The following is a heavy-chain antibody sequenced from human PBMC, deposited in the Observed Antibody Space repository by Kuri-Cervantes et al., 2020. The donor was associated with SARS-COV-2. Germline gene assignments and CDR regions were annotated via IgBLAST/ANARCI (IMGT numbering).Heavy chain of an antibody. CDR2: IYYSRST. D-gene: IGHD6-19*01. CDR3: AGSSGWYTYYYYGMDV. Sequence: ESLKISCTVSGGSISSYYWSWIRQPPGKGLEWIGYIYYSRSTNYNPSLKIRVTISVDTSKNQFSLKLSSVTAADTAVYYCAGSSGWYTYYYYGMDVWGQGTTVTVSS. J-gene: IGHJ6*02. CDR1: GGSISSYY. V-gene: IGHV4-59*01.